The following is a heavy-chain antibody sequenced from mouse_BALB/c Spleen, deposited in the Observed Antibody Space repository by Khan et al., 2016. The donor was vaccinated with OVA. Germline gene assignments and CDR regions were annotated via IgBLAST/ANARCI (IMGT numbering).Heavy chain of an antibody. CDR1: GYTFTSYM. CDR2: INPSNGYT. J-gene: IGHJ3*01. V-gene: IGHV1-4*01. CDR3: VRDGAYHRNDGWFAY. Sequence: QVRLQQSGAELARPGASVKMSCKASGYTFTSYMIHWIKLRPGQGLEWIGFINPSNGYTNYNQKFKDKATLTADKSSTTVYMQLSSLTSDDSAVYNCVRDGAYHRNDGWFAYWGQGTLVTVSA. D-gene: IGHD2-14*01.